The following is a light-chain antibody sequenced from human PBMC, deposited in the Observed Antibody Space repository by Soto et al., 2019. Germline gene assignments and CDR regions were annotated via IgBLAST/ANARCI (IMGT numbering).Light chain of an antibody. CDR3: SSYTTTTSLVV. V-gene: IGLV2-14*03. CDR1: SSDVGGYNF. J-gene: IGLJ2*01. Sequence: QSALTQPASVSGSPGQSTTISCSGTSSDVGGYNFVSWYQVHPGKAPRLILYDVSSRPSGVSYRFSGSKSANTASLNISRLQAGDEADYYCSSYTTTTSLVVFGGGTKLTVL. CDR2: DVS.